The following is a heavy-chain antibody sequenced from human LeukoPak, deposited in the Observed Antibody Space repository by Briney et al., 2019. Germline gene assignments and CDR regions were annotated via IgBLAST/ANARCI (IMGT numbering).Heavy chain of an antibody. CDR1: GFTVSSNY. J-gene: IGHJ4*02. Sequence: PGGSLRLSCAASGFTVSSNYMSWVRQAPGKGLEWVSVIYSGGSTYYEDSVKGRFTISRDNSKNTLYLQMNSLRAEDTAVYYCARVDLGLFDYWGQGTLVTVSS. CDR2: IYSGGST. V-gene: IGHV3-66*02. CDR3: ARVDLGLFDY. D-gene: IGHD3-16*01.